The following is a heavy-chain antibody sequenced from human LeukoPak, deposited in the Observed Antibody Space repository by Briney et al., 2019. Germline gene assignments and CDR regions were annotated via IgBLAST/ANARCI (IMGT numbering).Heavy chain of an antibody. V-gene: IGHV3-74*01. CDR3: ARGYYGSGSYYNYLFAY. J-gene: IGHJ4*02. CDR1: GFTFSSYW. D-gene: IGHD3-10*01. Sequence: GGSLRLSCAASGFTFSSYWMHWVRQAPGKGLGGVSRINSDGSSTSYADSVKGRFTISRDNAKNTLYLQMNSLRAEDTAVYYCARGYYGSGSYYNYLFAYWGQGTLVTVSS. CDR2: INSDGSST.